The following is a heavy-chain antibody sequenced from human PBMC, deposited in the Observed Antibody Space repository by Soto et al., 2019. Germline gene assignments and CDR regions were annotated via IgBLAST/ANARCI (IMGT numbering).Heavy chain of an antibody. CDR3: ARASYYSDTFGYFLDS. CDR1: VGSISPYY. J-gene: IGHJ4*02. CDR2: IYYSGST. D-gene: IGHD3-22*01. Sequence: AETLCLACTFSVGSISPYYWSWIRQTPGKGLDWIAYIYYSGSTNYNPSLKSRVTISVDTSKNQCSLKLSSVTAADTAVYYCARASYYSDTFGYFLDSWGQGTMVTVSS. V-gene: IGHV4-59*01.